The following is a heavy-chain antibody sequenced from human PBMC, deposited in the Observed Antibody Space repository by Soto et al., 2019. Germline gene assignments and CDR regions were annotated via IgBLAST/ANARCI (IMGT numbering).Heavy chain of an antibody. J-gene: IGHJ4*02. V-gene: IGHV3-15*01. CDR3: KKGIEVAKIRAN. D-gene: IGHD5-12*01. CDR1: VLTFIKAG. CDR2: FRSRDDGGAT. Sequence: GWSXRLSGSSSVLTFIKAGMIGFGHAPGKGRECVGRFRSRDDGGATDYAAPVKGRFTMSRDDSKNTLYLEMNSLKTEDTGVYYCKKGIEVAKIRANWGQGTLVTVSS.